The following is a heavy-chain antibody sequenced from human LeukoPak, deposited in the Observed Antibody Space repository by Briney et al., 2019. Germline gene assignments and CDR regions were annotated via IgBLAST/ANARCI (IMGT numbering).Heavy chain of an antibody. Sequence: PSQTLSLTCTVSGGSISSSGYYWTWIRQHPGKGLEWLGYIFYSGSTYYNPSLKGRFTISLDTSKNQLSLKLSSVTAADTAVYYCAGGAYYSSSGSYYNLDQWGQGTLSPSPQ. CDR1: GGSISSSGYY. D-gene: IGHD3-10*01. V-gene: IGHV4-31*03. CDR3: AGGAYYSSSGSYYNLDQ. J-gene: IGHJ4*02. CDR2: IFYSGST.